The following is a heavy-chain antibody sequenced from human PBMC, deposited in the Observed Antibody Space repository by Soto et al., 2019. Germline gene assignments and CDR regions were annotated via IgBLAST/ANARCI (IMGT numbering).Heavy chain of an antibody. J-gene: IGHJ4*02. D-gene: IGHD3-10*01. Sequence: QVQLVQSGAEVKKPGSSVKVSCSASAGTFDSYTISWVRQVPGQGLEWMGRIIPMLRMANFAQNFQGRVNMNAGESKSPAYMVLSSLRSEDTAIYFCATNYGSGSTHFDHWGQGTPVTVTS. CDR3: ATNYGSGSTHFDH. V-gene: IGHV1-69*02. CDR2: IIPMLRMA. CDR1: AGTFDSYT.